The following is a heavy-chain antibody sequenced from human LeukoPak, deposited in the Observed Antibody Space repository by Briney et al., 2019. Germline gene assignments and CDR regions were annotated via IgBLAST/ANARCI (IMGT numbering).Heavy chain of an antibody. CDR1: GFTFSSYA. CDR3: TTDHQTTVSPYYYYYYMDV. Sequence: GGSLRLSCAASGFTFSSYAMSWVRQAPGKGLEWVSAISGSGGSTYYADSVKGRFTISRDNSKNTLYLQMNSLRAEDTAVYYCTTDHQTTVSPYYYYYYMDVWGKGTTVTVSS. J-gene: IGHJ6*03. D-gene: IGHD4-11*01. V-gene: IGHV3-23*01. CDR2: ISGSGGST.